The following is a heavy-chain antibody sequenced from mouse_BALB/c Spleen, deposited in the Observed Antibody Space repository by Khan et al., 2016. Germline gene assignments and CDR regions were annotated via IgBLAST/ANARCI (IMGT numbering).Heavy chain of an antibody. J-gene: IGHJ1*01. CDR2: ISDGGAYT. V-gene: IGHV5-4*02. Sequence: EVELVESGGGLVKPGGSLKLSCAASGFTFSDYYIYWVRQTPEKRLEWVATISDGGAYTYYPDSVKGRFTISRDNAKNNLYLQMSSLKSEDTAMXYCARTYGNYGYFDVWGAGTTVTVSS. CDR1: GFTFSDYY. CDR3: ARTYGNYGYFDV. D-gene: IGHD1-1*02.